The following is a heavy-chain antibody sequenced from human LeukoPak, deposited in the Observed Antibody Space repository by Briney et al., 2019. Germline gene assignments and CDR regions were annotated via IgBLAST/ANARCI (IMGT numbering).Heavy chain of an antibody. J-gene: IGHJ6*03. V-gene: IGHV4-59*01. D-gene: IGHD1-26*01. CDR2: IYTSGST. CDR3: ASGINSGSYWDYYFYYMDV. Sequence: SETLSLTCIVSSGSISNYYWSWIRQPPGKGLEWIGYIYTSGSTNYNPSLKNRVTISIDTSKNQFSLKLASVTAADTAMYYCASGINSGSYWDYYFYYMDVWGKGTTVTVSS. CDR1: SGSISNYY.